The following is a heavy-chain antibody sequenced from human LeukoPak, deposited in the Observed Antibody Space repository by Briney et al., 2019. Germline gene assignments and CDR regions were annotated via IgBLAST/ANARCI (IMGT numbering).Heavy chain of an antibody. Sequence: PGGSLRLSCVASGFIFSDHALHWVRQSPDKGLEWVALIGSDGTKQYYADSVQGRFTVSIENSKNTLFLQMNTVRADDTAVYFCARQMTSTRLFDFWGQGTLVTVSS. CDR1: GFIFSDHA. CDR2: IGSDGTKQ. CDR3: ARQMTSTRLFDF. D-gene: IGHD5/OR15-5a*01. V-gene: IGHV3-30*04. J-gene: IGHJ4*02.